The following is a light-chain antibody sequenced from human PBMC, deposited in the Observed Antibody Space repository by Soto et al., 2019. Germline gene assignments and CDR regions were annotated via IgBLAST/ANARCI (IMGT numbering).Light chain of an antibody. J-gene: IGKJ1*01. CDR1: QSVSRY. V-gene: IGKV3-11*01. CDR2: DAS. Sequence: ELVLTQSPGTLSLSPGGSATLSCRASQSVSRYLAWYQQKPGQALRLLIYDASKRATGIPARFSGSGSGTDFTLTISSLEPEDFAIYYCQHYNEYSRAFGQGTRVEIK. CDR3: QHYNEYSRA.